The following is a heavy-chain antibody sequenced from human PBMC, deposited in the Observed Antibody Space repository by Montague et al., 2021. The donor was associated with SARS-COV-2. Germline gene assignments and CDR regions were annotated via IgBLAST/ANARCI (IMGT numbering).Heavy chain of an antibody. J-gene: IGHJ4*02. Sequence: SLRLSCAASGFTLSSYAMNWVRQAPGKGLEWVSSISGSDDTTYYXXSLKGRFTISRDSSKNTLYLQMNSLRVEETAVHYCAKGFTSWPRGLFDYWGQGSLVTVSS. CDR1: GFTLSSYA. CDR2: ISGSDDTT. CDR3: AKGFTSWPRGLFDY. V-gene: IGHV3-23*01. D-gene: IGHD2-2*01.